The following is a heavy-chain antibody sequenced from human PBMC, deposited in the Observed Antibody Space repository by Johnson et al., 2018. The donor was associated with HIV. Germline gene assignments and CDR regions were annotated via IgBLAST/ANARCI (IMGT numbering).Heavy chain of an antibody. J-gene: IGHJ3*02. Sequence: QMLLVESGGGVVQPGRSLRLSCAASGFTFSSYAMHWVRQAPGKGLDWVAVISYDGSNKYYADSVKGRFTISRDNSKNTLYLQMNSLRAEDTAVYYCASREVGAKSEHAFDIWGQGTMVTVSS. CDR1: GFTFSSYA. D-gene: IGHD1-26*01. CDR2: ISYDGSNK. CDR3: ASREVGAKSEHAFDI. V-gene: IGHV3-30*04.